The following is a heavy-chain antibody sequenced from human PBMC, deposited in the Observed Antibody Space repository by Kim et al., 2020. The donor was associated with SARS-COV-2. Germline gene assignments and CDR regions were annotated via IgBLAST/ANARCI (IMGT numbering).Heavy chain of an antibody. CDR3: AYCRHSEDY. V-gene: IGHV4-39*07. CDR2: IYWSGST. CDR1: GRSISSSSYY. Sequence: SETLSLTCNVSGRSISSSSYYWNWVRQAPGKGLEWIGSIYWSGSTDYNPSLKSRVTITVDTSKNQFSLKLKSMTAADTAVYFCAYCRHSEDYWGPGALVT. D-gene: IGHD2-15*01. J-gene: IGHJ4*02.